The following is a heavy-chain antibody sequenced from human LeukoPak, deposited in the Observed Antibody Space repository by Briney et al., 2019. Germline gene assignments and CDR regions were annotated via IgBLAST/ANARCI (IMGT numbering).Heavy chain of an antibody. V-gene: IGHV4-59*01. CDR3: ARDLSDYYDSSRGDYYYGMDV. D-gene: IGHD3-22*01. Sequence: SETLSLTCTVSGGSISSYYWSWIRQPPGKGLEWIGYIYYSGSTNYNPSLKSRVTISVDTSKNQFSLKLSSVTAADTAVYYCARDLSDYYDSSRGDYYYGMDVWGQGTTVTVSS. CDR1: GGSISSYY. J-gene: IGHJ6*02. CDR2: IYYSGST.